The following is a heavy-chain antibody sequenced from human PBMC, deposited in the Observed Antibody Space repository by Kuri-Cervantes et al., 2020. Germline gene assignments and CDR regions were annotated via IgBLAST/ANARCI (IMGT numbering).Heavy chain of an antibody. CDR2: IKQDGSEK. CDR3: AKLAGQVVGAYFDY. J-gene: IGHJ4*02. CDR1: GFTFSSYW. Sequence: GESLKISCAASGFTFSSYWMSWVRQAPGKGLEWVANIKQDGSEKYYVDSVKGRFTISRDNAKNTLYLQMNSLRAEDTAVYYCAKLAGQVVGAYFDYWGQGTPVTVSS. V-gene: IGHV3-7*03. D-gene: IGHD1-26*01.